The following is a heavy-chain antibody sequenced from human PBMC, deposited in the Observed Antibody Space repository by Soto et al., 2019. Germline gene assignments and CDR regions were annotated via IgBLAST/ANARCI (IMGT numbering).Heavy chain of an antibody. CDR1: GDTFTNYA. CDR2: IIPIYGIS. V-gene: IGHV1-69*17. CDR3: ARDLGGCSAGSCRYNWLDS. J-gene: IGHJ5*01. Sequence: QVQLVQSGAEVKKPGSSVKGSCKASGDTFTNYAISWVRQAPGQGLEWMGGIIPIYGISHYAQKFQDRVTITADTSTSTADMELSSLRPEDTAVYYCARDLGGCSAGSCRYNWLDSWGQGTLVTVSS. D-gene: IGHD2-15*01.